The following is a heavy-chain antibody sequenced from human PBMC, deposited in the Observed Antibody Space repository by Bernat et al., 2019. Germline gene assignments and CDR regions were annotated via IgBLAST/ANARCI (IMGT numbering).Heavy chain of an antibody. CDR3: ARHRLSQAMTMPYRFDP. Sequence: QLQLQESGPGLVKPSETLSLTCTVSGGSVSSSTYYWGWIRQPPGMGLAWIGSVYYSGSTYYNPSLKSRVTISIDTSKNQSSRRLSTVTAADTAVYYCARHRLSQAMTMPYRFDPWGQGNLVTVSS. D-gene: IGHD4/OR15-4a*01. V-gene: IGHV4-39*01. CDR1: GGSVSSSTYY. J-gene: IGHJ5*02. CDR2: VYYSGST.